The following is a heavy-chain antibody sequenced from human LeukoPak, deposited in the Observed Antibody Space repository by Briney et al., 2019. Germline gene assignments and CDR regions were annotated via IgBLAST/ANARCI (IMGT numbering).Heavy chain of an antibody. D-gene: IGHD3-3*01. CDR2: INHSGST. V-gene: IGHV4-34*01. CDR1: GGSFSGYY. J-gene: IGHJ5*02. Sequence: SETLSHTCAVYGGSFSGYYWSWIRQPPGKGLEWIGEINHSGSTNYNPSLKSRVTISVDTSKNQFSLKLSSVTAADTAVYYCARIDYDFWSGYYRGGWFDPWGQGTLVTVSS. CDR3: ARIDYDFWSGYYRGGWFDP.